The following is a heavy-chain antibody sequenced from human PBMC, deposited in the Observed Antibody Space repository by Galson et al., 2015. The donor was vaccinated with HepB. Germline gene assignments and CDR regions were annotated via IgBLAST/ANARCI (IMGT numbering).Heavy chain of an antibody. J-gene: IGHJ4*02. CDR3: AAGGIQLWLAADY. Sequence: SVKVSCKASGFTFTSSAMQWVRQARGQRLEWIGWIVVGSGNTNYAQKFQERVTITRDMSTSTAYMELSSLRSEDTAVYYCAAGGIQLWLAADYWGQGTLVTVSS. D-gene: IGHD5-18*01. CDR1: GFTFTSSA. V-gene: IGHV1-58*02. CDR2: IVVGSGNT.